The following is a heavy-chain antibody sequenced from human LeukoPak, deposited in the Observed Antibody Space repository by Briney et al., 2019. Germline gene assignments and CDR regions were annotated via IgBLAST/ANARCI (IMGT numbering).Heavy chain of an antibody. CDR1: GFTFDDYA. J-gene: IGHJ3*01. D-gene: IGHD1-14*01. CDR2: ITWDGGST. CDR3: VAYKFLLSWSAFDF. V-gene: IGHV3-43D*03. Sequence: PGGSLRLSCAASGFTFDDYAMHWVRQAPGKGLEWVSLITWDGGSTYYADSVRGRFFISGDIVKNSVSLHMNRLSVEDTAMYYCVAYKFLLSWSAFDFWGRGTMVIVSS.